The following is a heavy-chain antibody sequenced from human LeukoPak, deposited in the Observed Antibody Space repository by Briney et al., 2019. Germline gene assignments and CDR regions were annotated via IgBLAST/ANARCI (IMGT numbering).Heavy chain of an antibody. D-gene: IGHD5-24*01. CDR1: GYTFTSYY. CDR2: INPSGGST. Sequence: ASVKVSCKASGYTFTSYYMHWVRQAPGQGLEWMGIINPSGGSTSYAQKFQGRVTMTRDTSTSTVYMELSSLRSEDTAVYYCATPPLFRDGCNPGRDYWGQGTLVTVSS. J-gene: IGHJ4*02. V-gene: IGHV1-46*01. CDR3: ATPPLFRDGCNPGRDY.